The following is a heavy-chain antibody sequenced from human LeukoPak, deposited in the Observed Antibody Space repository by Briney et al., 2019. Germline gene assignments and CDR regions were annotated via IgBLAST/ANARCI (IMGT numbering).Heavy chain of an antibody. Sequence: GGSLTLSCAISGFTSTTAWMTWVRQAPGKGLEWVADIRQDGSDKYYVDSVKGRFIISRDNAKKSVSLHMNNLRVEDTAVYYCAKGEELWLLGPPDYWGQGTLVTVSS. J-gene: IGHJ4*02. CDR3: AKGEELWLLGPPDY. D-gene: IGHD5-18*01. CDR1: GFTSTTAW. V-gene: IGHV3-7*01. CDR2: IRQDGSDK.